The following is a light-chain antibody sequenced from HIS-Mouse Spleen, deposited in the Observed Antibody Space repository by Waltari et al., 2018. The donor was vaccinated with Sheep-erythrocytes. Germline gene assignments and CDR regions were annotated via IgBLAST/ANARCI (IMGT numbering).Light chain of an antibody. CDR2: QDT. CDR1: KLGDKY. V-gene: IGLV3-1*01. CDR3: QAWDSSIVV. J-gene: IGLJ2*01. Sequence: SSELTQPPSVSVSPGQTASITCSGDKLGDKYACWYQQKPGQSPVLVIYQDTKRPSGIPGGFSGSNAGNTATLTISGTQAMDEADYYCQAWDSSIVVFGGGTKLTVL.